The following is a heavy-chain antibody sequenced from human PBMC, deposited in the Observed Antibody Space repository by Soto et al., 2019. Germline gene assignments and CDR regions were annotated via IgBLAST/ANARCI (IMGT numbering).Heavy chain of an antibody. CDR3: ERDWGPPGTHGFDP. CDR1: GGSISSGGYY. J-gene: IGHJ5*02. D-gene: IGHD1-7*01. Sequence: QMQLQESGPGLVRPSQTLSLSCTVSGGSISSGGYYWSWIRHYPGMGLEWIGYIYSSGDTNYNPSLSSRVAISVDTSKNQFSLKLSSVTAADMALSYCERDWGPPGTHGFDPWGQGTLVTVSS. V-gene: IGHV4-31*03. CDR2: IYSSGDT.